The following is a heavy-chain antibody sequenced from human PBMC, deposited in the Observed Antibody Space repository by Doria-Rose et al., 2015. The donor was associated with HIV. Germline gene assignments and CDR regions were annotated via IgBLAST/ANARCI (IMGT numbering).Heavy chain of an antibody. CDR2: IFPNDER. CDR1: GVSLSSPGMG. V-gene: IGHV2-26*01. J-gene: IGHJ4*02. D-gene: IGHD6-13*01. CDR3: ARIKSSRWYHKYYFDF. Sequence: ESGPVLVKPTETLTLTCTVSGVSLSSPGMGVSWIRQPPGKALEWLANIFPNDERSYNTSQQSRLTISRGTSKSQVVLTMTDTDPVDTATYYCARIKSSRWYHKYYFDFWGQGTLVIVSA.